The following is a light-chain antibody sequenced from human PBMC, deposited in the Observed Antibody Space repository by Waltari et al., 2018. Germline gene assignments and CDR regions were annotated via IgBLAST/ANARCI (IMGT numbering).Light chain of an antibody. J-gene: IGKJ1*01. V-gene: IGKV3-20*01. CDR3: QQYHSSPRT. CDR2: DAS. CDR1: QTVTSSD. Sequence: EIVLTQSPGTVSLSPGERATVSCRASQTVTSSDLAWYQQQSGQAPRLLIYDASRRATGIPDRFSGSGSGTDFTLTISRLEPEDFAVYYCQQYHSSPRTFGQGTMVEIK.